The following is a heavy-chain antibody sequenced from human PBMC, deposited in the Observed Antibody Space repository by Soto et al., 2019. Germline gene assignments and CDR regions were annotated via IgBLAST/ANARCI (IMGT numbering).Heavy chain of an antibody. J-gene: IGHJ6*02. D-gene: IGHD2-21*02. V-gene: IGHV4-31*03. CDR1: GGSISSGGYY. CDR2: IYYSGSA. CDR3: ARVYCGGDCYRHISYGMDV. Sequence: QVQLQESGPGLVKPSQTLSLTCTVSGGSISSGGYYWSWIRQHPGKGLECIGYIYYSGSAYYNPSLKSRVTISVDTSKNQFSLKLTSVTAADTAMYYCARVYCGGDCYRHISYGMDVWGQGTTVTVSS.